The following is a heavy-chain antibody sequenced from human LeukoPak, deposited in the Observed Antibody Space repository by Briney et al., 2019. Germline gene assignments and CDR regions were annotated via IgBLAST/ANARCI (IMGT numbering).Heavy chain of an antibody. CDR1: GFTFSSYS. V-gene: IGHV3-48*01. J-gene: IGHJ4*02. CDR2: ISSSSSTI. CDR3: AKGGKWDVTPFDY. Sequence: GGPLRLSCAASGFTFSSYSMNWVRQAPGKGLEWVSYISSSSSTIYYADSVKGRFTISRDNSKNTLYLQVNSLRAEDTAVYYCAKGGKWDVTPFDYWGQGTLVTVSS. D-gene: IGHD1-26*01.